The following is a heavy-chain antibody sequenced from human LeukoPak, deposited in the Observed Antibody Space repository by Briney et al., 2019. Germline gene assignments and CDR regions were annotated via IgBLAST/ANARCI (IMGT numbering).Heavy chain of an antibody. CDR3: ARENSGSYYQFDC. V-gene: IGHV3-53*01. Sequence: GGSLRLSCAASGFTVSSNYMSWVRQAPGKGLEWVSVIYSGGSTYYADSVKGRFTISRDNSKSTLYIQMNSLRPEDTAVYYCARENSGSYYQFDCWGQGTLVTVSS. J-gene: IGHJ4*02. CDR1: GFTVSSNY. CDR2: IYSGGST. D-gene: IGHD1-26*01.